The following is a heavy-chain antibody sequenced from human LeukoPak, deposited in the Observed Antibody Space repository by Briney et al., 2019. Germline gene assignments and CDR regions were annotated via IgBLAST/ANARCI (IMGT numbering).Heavy chain of an antibody. J-gene: IGHJ4*02. D-gene: IGHD3-22*01. CDR1: GGSISSYY. CDR2: IFYSGTT. Sequence: PSETPSLTCTVSGGSISSYYWSWIRQPPGKGLEWIGFIFYSGTTNYNPSLKSRVTTSVDTSKNQFSLKLSSVTAADTAVYYCARGGWNKFDYWGQGTLVTVSS. CDR3: ARGGWNKFDY. V-gene: IGHV4-59*01.